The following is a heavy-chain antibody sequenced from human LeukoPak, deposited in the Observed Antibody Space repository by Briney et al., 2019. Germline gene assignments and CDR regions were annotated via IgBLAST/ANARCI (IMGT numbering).Heavy chain of an antibody. CDR1: GGSISSSSYY. CDR3: ARGIAVAGDVDY. V-gene: IGHV4-39*01. D-gene: IGHD6-19*01. CDR2: IYYSGST. J-gene: IGHJ4*02. Sequence: SETLSLTCTVSGGSISSSSYYWGWIRQPPGKGLEWIGSIYYSGSTYYNPSLKSRVTTSVDTSKNQFSLKLSSVTAADTAVYYCARGIAVAGDVDYWGQGTLVTVSS.